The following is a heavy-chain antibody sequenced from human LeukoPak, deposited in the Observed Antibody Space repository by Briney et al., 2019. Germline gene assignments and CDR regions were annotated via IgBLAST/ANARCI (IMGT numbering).Heavy chain of an antibody. J-gene: IGHJ4*02. Sequence: SVKVSCKASGRTFSRYAISWVRQAPGQGLEWMGGIIPLFGTANYAQKFQGRVTITADESTSTAYMELSSLRSEDTAVYYCARSGSSSWYYFDYWGQGTLVTVSS. V-gene: IGHV1-69*13. CDR2: IIPLFGTA. D-gene: IGHD6-13*01. CDR1: GRTFSRYA. CDR3: ARSGSSSWYYFDY.